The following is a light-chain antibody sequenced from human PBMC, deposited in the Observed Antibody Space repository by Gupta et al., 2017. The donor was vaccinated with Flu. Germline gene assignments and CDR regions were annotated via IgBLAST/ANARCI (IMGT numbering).Light chain of an antibody. V-gene: IGKV4-1*01. CDR3: QQVDTTPLA. CDR1: QSLLYSSNNKNY. J-gene: IGKJ3*01. CDR2: WAS. Sequence: DIVMTQSPDSLAVSLGERATINCKSSQSLLYSSNNKNYLAWYQQKPGQPPKLLIHWASTRQSGVPDRFSGSGSGTDFTLTISGLQAEDVAVYYCQQVDTTPLAFGPGTKVDIK.